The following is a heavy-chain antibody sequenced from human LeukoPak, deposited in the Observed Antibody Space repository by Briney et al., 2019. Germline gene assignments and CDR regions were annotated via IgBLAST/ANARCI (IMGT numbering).Heavy chain of an antibody. CDR2: ISSSSSYI. Sequence: GGSLRLSCAASGFTFSSYSMNWVRQAPGKGLEWVSSISSSSSYIYYADSVKGRFTISRDNAKNSLYLQMNSLRAEDTAVYYCARHPYIAVAGTYYYGMDVWGQGTTVTVSS. D-gene: IGHD6-19*01. J-gene: IGHJ6*02. CDR1: GFTFSSYS. CDR3: ARHPYIAVAGTYYYGMDV. V-gene: IGHV3-21*01.